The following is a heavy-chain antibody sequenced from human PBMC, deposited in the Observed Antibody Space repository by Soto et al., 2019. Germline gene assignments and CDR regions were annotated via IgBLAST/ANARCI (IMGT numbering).Heavy chain of an antibody. D-gene: IGHD2-21*02. V-gene: IGHV1-69*06. CDR3: ARAYCGGDCYREQANWFDP. CDR1: GGTFSSYA. J-gene: IGHJ5*02. Sequence: QVQLVQSGAEVKKPGSSVKVSCKASGGTFSSYAISWVRQAPGQGLERMGGIIPIFGTANYAQKFQGRVKITADKSTSTAYMELSSLRSEDTAVYYCARAYCGGDCYREQANWFDPWGQGTLVTVSS. CDR2: IIPIFGTA.